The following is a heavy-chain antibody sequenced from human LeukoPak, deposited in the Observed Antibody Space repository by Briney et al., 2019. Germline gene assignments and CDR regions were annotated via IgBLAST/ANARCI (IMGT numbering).Heavy chain of an antibody. CDR1: GFTFSSYW. D-gene: IGHD1-26*01. V-gene: IGHV3-7*01. CDR3: ARDPRAGNYYYYGMDV. Sequence: PGGSLRLSCAASGFTFSSYWMSWVRQAQGKGLEWVANIKQDGSEKYYVDSVKGRFTISRDNAKNSLYLQMNSLRAEDTAVYYCARDPRAGNYYYYGMDVWGQGTTVTVSS. J-gene: IGHJ6*02. CDR2: IKQDGSEK.